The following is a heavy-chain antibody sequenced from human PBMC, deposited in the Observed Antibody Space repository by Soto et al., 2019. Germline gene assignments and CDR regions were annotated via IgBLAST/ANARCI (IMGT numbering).Heavy chain of an antibody. CDR3: ARGEAAPPWYFDY. CDR2: ISGSGGST. J-gene: IGHJ4*02. CDR1: GFTFSSYV. V-gene: IGHV3-23*01. Sequence: PGGSLRLSCAASGFTFSSYVMSWVRQAPGKGLEWVSAISGSGGSTYYADSVKGRFTVSRDNSKNTLYLHINSLRADDTAVYYCARGEAAPPWYFDYWGQGTLVTVSS.